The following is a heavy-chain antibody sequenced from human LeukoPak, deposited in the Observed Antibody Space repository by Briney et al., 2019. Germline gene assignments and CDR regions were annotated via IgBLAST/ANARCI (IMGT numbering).Heavy chain of an antibody. J-gene: IGHJ3*02. D-gene: IGHD5-18*01. CDR3: ARVDTAMVGAFDI. V-gene: IGHV3-21*01. Sequence: GGSLKLSCAASGFTFSSYSMNWVRQAPGKGLEWVSSISSSSSYIYYADSVKGRFTIYRDNAKNSLYLQMNSLRAEDTAVYYCARVDTAMVGAFDIWGQGTMVTVSS. CDR2: ISSSSSYI. CDR1: GFTFSSYS.